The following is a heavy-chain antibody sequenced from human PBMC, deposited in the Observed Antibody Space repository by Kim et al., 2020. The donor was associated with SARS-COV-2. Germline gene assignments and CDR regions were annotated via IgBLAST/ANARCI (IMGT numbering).Heavy chain of an antibody. CDR2: ISFGGTNR. CDR1: GFALRDSN. D-gene: IGHD1-26*01. CDR3: AREVRLDGYYHPFDF. Sequence: GGSLRLSCEASGFALRDSNVNWVRQAPGKGLEWVSYISFGGTNRHYADSVKGRFTISRDNAKNSLYLQMNSLTDDDTAVYYCAREVRLDGYYHPFDFWGQGSPVTVSS. V-gene: IGHV3-48*02. J-gene: IGHJ4*02.